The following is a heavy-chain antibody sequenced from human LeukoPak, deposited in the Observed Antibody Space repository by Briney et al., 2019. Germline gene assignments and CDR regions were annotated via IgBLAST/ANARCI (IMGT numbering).Heavy chain of an antibody. Sequence: CAXXXXTXSSYAMHWVRQAPXKGXEWVAVXSYDGSNKYYADSVKGRFTISRDNSKNTLYLQMNSLRAEDTAVYYCARDAPMGATISYYFNYWGQGTLVTVSS. J-gene: IGHJ4*02. CDR3: ARDAPMGATISYYFNY. V-gene: IGHV3-30-3*01. CDR1: XXTXSSYA. D-gene: IGHD1-26*01. CDR2: XSYDGSNK.